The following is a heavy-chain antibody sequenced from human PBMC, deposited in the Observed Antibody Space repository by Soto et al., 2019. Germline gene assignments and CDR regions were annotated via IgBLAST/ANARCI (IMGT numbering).Heavy chain of an antibody. CDR2: IYHSGST. CDR1: GYSISSGYY. J-gene: IGHJ4*02. Sequence: SETLSLTCAVSGYSISSGYYWGWIRQPPGKGLEWIGSIYHSGSTYYNPSLKSRVTISVDTSKNQFSLKLSSVTAADTAVHYCARVDSSSWYVYWGQGTLVTVSS. V-gene: IGHV4-38-2*01. CDR3: ARVDSSSWYVY. D-gene: IGHD6-13*01.